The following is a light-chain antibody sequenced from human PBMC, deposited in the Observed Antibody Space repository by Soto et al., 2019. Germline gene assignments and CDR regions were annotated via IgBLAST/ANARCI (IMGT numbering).Light chain of an antibody. CDR3: CSYAGTYTGV. CDR2: DVS. Sequence: QSALTQPRPVSGSPGQSVSISCTGTSSDVGRYSYVSWYQQHPGKAPKLMIYDVSERPSGVPGRFSGSKSGNTASLTISGLQAEDEADYYCCSYAGTYTGVFGTGTKVTVL. J-gene: IGLJ1*01. V-gene: IGLV2-11*01. CDR1: SSDVGRYSY.